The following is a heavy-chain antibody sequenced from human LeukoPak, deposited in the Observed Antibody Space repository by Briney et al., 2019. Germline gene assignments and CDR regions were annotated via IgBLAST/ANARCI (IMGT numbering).Heavy chain of an antibody. CDR3: VRDSGYYDSSGPRSCAFDI. V-gene: IGHV3-23*01. CDR1: GFTFSSYA. D-gene: IGHD3-22*01. Sequence: GGSLRLSCAASGFTFSSYAMSWVRQAPGKGLEWVSAISGSGGSTYYADSVKGRFTISRDNAKSSLYLQMNSLRAEDTAVYYCVRDSGYYDSSGPRSCAFDIWGQGTMVTVSS. J-gene: IGHJ3*02. CDR2: ISGSGGST.